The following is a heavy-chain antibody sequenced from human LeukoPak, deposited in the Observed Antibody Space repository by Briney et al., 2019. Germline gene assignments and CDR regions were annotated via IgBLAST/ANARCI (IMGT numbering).Heavy chain of an antibody. CDR1: GXTFSSYA. CDR2: ISYDGSNK. Sequence: GGSLKLSCAASGXTFSSYAMHWVRQAPGKGQEWVAVISYDGSNKYYADSVKGRFTISRDNSKNTLYLQMNSLRAEDTAVYYCARDSGHDYFDYWGQGTLVTVSS. J-gene: IGHJ4*02. V-gene: IGHV3-30-3*01. D-gene: IGHD1-14*01. CDR3: ARDSGHDYFDY.